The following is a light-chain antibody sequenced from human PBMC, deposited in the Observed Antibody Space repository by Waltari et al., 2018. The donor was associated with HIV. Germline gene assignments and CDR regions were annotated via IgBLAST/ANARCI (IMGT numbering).Light chain of an antibody. CDR1: LLGQKY. J-gene: IGLJ2*01. V-gene: IGLV3-27*01. Sequence: SFELTQPSSVSVSPGQTARIPCSGDLLGQKYARWFQQKPGQAPLLVIYKDSERPSGIPERFSGSNSGTKVTLTISGAQVEDEADYYCYSAADNNISFFGGGTKLTVL. CDR2: KDS. CDR3: YSAADNNISF.